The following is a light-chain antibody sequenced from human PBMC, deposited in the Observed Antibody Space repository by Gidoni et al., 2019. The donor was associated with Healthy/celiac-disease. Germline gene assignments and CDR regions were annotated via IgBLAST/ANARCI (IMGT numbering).Light chain of an antibody. CDR2: GAS. CDR1: QSVSSSY. Sequence: EIVLTQSPGTLSLSPGERATLSCRASQSVSSSYLAWYQQKPGQAPRLLIYGASSRATGIPDRFSGSGSGTDFTLTISRLEPEDFAVYYCQQYGSSPPVTFGGRPKVEIK. V-gene: IGKV3-20*01. CDR3: QQYGSSPPVT. J-gene: IGKJ4*01.